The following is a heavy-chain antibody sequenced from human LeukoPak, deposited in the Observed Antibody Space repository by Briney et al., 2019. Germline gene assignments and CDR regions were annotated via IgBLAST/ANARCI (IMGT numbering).Heavy chain of an antibody. CDR1: GYTFTGYY. V-gene: IGHV1-2*02. CDR2: INPNSGGT. J-gene: IGHJ4*02. CDR3: AIIVVPAALSRDYFDY. Sequence: ASVKVSCKASGYTFTGYYMHWVRQAPGQGLEWMGWINPNSGGTNYAQKFQGRVTTTRDTSISTAYMELSRLRSDDTAVYYCAIIVVPAALSRDYFDYWGQGTLVTVSS. D-gene: IGHD2-2*01.